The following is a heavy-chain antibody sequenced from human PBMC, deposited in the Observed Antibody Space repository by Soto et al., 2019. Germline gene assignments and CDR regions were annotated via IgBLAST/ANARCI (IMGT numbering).Heavy chain of an antibody. CDR1: GYTFTSYG. J-gene: IGHJ4*02. CDR2: ISAYNGNT. D-gene: IGHD5-12*01. V-gene: IGHV1-18*01. Sequence: GASVKVSCTASGYTFTSYGISWVRQAPGQGLEWMGWISAYNGNTNYAQKLQGRVTMTTDTSTSTAYMELRSLRSDDTAVYYCARDQVIGGYDSEGGCFDYWGQGTLVTVSS. CDR3: ARDQVIGGYDSEGGCFDY.